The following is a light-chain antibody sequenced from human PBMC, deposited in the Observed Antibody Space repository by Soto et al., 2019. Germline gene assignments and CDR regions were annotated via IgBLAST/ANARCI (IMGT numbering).Light chain of an antibody. Sequence: EIVLTQSPGTLSLSPGERATLSCRASQSVSSNSLNWYQQKPGQAPRLLIYGASSRATGIPDRFSGSGSGTDFTLSISRLEPEDFAVYYCQQYGSSLYTFGQGTKLEIK. CDR3: QQYGSSLYT. CDR1: QSVSSNS. CDR2: GAS. J-gene: IGKJ2*01. V-gene: IGKV3-20*01.